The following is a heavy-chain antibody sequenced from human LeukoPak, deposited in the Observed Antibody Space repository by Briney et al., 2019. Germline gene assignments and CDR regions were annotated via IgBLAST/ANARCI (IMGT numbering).Heavy chain of an antibody. CDR3: AKKALRYSSGWYDY. D-gene: IGHD6-19*01. CDR1: GFTFSSYG. J-gene: IGHJ4*02. CDR2: ISYDGSNK. Sequence: GGSLRLSCAASGFTFSSYGMHWVRQAPGKGLEWVAVISYDGSNKYYGDSVKGRFTISRDNSKNTLYLQMNSLRAEDTAVYYCAKKALRYSSGWYDYWGQGTLVTVSS. V-gene: IGHV3-30*18.